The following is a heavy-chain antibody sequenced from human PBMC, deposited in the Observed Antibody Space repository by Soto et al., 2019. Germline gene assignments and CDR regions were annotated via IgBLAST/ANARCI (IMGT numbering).Heavy chain of an antibody. V-gene: IGHV4-39*01. J-gene: IGHJ2*01. Sequence: QLQLQESGPGLVKPSETLSLTCTVSGGSISSSSYYWGWIRQPPGKGLEWIGGIYYSGSTYYNPSLKSRVTMSGATSKTQFSLKLSSVTAADTAVYYCAGRSKWYFDLWGRGTLVTVSS. CDR3: AGRSKWYFDL. CDR1: GGSISSSSYY. CDR2: IYYSGST.